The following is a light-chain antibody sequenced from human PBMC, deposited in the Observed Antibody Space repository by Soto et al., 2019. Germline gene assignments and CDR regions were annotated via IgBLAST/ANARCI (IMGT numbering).Light chain of an antibody. V-gene: IGKV3-11*01. J-gene: IGKJ1*01. CDR3: QQRGNWPPTWT. Sequence: EIVLTQSPATLSLSPGESATLSCRASQSVRGYLAWYQQKPGQAPRLVIFDASNRATGIPARFSGSGSGTDFTLIINSLEPEDFGVYYCQQRGNWPPTWTFGQGTNVEIK. CDR2: DAS. CDR1: QSVRGY.